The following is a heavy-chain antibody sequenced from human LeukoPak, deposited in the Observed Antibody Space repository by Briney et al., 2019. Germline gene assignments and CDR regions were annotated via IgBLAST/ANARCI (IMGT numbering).Heavy chain of an antibody. Sequence: APVKVSCKASAHTFSNYLMHWVRQAPGQGLEWMGIINPSGGSTSYAQKFQGRVTMTRDTSTSTVYMELSSLRSEDTAVYYCARGGADYWGQGTLVTVSS. CDR2: INPSGGST. CDR1: AHTFSNYL. CDR3: ARGGADY. J-gene: IGHJ4*02. D-gene: IGHD3-10*01. V-gene: IGHV1-46*01.